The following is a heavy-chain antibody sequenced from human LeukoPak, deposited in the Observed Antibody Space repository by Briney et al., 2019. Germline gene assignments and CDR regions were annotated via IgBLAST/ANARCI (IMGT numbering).Heavy chain of an antibody. D-gene: IGHD5-18*01. Sequence: GGSLRLTCAASGFTFSSYAMSWVRQAPGKGLEWVSAISGSGGSTYYADSVKGRFTISRDNSKNTLYLQMNSLRAEDTAVYYCAKGYSYGYSHYYYYGMDVWGQGTTVTVSS. V-gene: IGHV3-23*01. CDR2: ISGSGGST. CDR3: AKGYSYGYSHYYYYGMDV. J-gene: IGHJ6*02. CDR1: GFTFSSYA.